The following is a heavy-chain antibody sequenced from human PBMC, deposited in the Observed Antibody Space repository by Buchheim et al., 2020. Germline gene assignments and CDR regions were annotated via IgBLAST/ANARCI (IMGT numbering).Heavy chain of an antibody. CDR1: GFTFSSYW. CDR2: IKQDGSEK. CDR3: ARDNYVTYYYYMDV. J-gene: IGHJ6*03. Sequence: EVQLVESGGGLVQPGGSLRLSCAASGFTFSSYWMSWVRQAPGKGLEWVANIKQDGSEKSYVDSVKGRFTISRANAKNSLYLPMNSLRAEDTAVYYCARDNYVTYYYYMDVWGKGTT. D-gene: IGHD4-11*01. V-gene: IGHV3-7*01.